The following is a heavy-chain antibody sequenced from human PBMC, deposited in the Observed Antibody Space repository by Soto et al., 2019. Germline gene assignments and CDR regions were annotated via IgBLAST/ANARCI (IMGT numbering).Heavy chain of an antibody. CDR3: ARSRSGNYYYYGMDV. CDR2: ISYDGSNK. CDR1: GFTFSSYA. J-gene: IGHJ6*02. D-gene: IGHD3-10*01. V-gene: IGHV3-30-3*01. Sequence: HPGGSLRLSCAASGFTFSSYAMHWVRQAPGKGLEWVAVISYDGSNKYYADSVKGRFTISRDNSKNTLYLQMNSLRAEDTAVYYCARSRSGNYYYYGMDVWGQGTTVTVSS.